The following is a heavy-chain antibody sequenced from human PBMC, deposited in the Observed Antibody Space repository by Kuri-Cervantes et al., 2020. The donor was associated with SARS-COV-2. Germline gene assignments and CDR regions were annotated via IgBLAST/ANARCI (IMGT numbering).Heavy chain of an antibody. Sequence: GESLKISCAASGFTFSNAWMSWVRQAPGKGLEWVGRIKSKTDGGTTDYAAPVKGRFTISREDSKNTLYLQMNSLKTEDTAVYYCTTESFDAIEGRYYFDYWGQGTLVTVSS. D-gene: IGHD2-21*01. CDR3: TTESFDAIEGRYYFDY. CDR2: IKSKTDGGTT. V-gene: IGHV3-15*01. CDR1: GFTFSNAW. J-gene: IGHJ4*02.